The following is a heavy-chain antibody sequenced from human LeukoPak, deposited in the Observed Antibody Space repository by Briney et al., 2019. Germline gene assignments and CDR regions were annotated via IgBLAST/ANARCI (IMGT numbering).Heavy chain of an antibody. Sequence: GRSLRLSCAASGFTFSSYAMHWVRQAPGKGLEWVAVIPYDGSNKYYADSVKGRFTISRDNSKNTLYLQMNSLRAEDTAVYYCFAGSYGGNDYWGQGTLVTVSS. CDR2: IPYDGSNK. CDR1: GFTFSSYA. J-gene: IGHJ4*02. CDR3: FAGSYGGNDY. D-gene: IGHD4-23*01. V-gene: IGHV3-30-3*01.